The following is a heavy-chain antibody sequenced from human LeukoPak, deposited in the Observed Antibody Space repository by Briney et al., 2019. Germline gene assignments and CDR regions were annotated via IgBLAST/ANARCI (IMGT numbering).Heavy chain of an antibody. CDR1: GFTFSSYS. CDR3: ARDAPVWVVGATGDAFDI. CDR2: ISSSSSYI. Sequence: PGGSLRLSCAASGFTFSSYSMNWVRQAPGKGLEWVSSISSSSSYIYYADSVKGRFTISRDNAKNSLYLQMNSLRAEGTAVYYCARDAPVWVVGATGDAFDIWGQGTMVTVSS. J-gene: IGHJ3*02. V-gene: IGHV3-21*01. D-gene: IGHD1-26*01.